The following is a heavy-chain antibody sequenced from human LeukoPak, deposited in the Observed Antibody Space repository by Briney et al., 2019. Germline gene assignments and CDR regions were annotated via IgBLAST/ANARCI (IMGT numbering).Heavy chain of an antibody. V-gene: IGHV3-30*18. Sequence: PGRSLRLSCAASGFTFSNYGMHWARQAPGKGLEWVAVISYDGSTKYYADSVKGRFTISRDNSKNMLYLQMNSLRAEDTAVFYCAKDFWQMSITDNWGQGTLVTVSS. D-gene: IGHD5-24*01. CDR1: GFTFSNYG. CDR3: AKDFWQMSITDN. J-gene: IGHJ4*02. CDR2: ISYDGSTK.